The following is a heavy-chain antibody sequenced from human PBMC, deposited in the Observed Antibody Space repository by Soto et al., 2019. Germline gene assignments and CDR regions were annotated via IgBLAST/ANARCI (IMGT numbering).Heavy chain of an antibody. CDR2: IYHSGAT. V-gene: IGHV4-4*02. CDR3: ARDPTAMPNCFDP. CDR1: GGSVSSGDW. Sequence: PSETLSLTCAVSGGSVSSGDWWTWVRQPPGKGLEWIGEIYHSGATNYNPSLKSRVTISLDKSKNQFSLKLNSVTAADTAVYYCARDPTAMPNCFDPWGQGTLVTVSS. D-gene: IGHD5-18*01. J-gene: IGHJ5*02.